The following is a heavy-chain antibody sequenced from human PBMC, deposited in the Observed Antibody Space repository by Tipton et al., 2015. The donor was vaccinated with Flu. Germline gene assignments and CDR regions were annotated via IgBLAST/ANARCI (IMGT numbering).Heavy chain of an antibody. D-gene: IGHD3-10*01. CDR1: GFDFSDYW. Sequence: SLRLSCVASGFDFSDYWMTWVRQAPGKGLEWVANIKQDESERYYVDSVKGRFTISRDNAKNSLFLQMNSLRAEDTAVYYCVRKGFGDYWGQGILVTVSS. CDR2: IKQDESER. CDR3: VRKGFGDY. V-gene: IGHV3-7*01. J-gene: IGHJ4*02.